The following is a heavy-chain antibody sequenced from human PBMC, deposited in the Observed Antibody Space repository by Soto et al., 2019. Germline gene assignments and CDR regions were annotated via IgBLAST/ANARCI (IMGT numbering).Heavy chain of an antibody. Sequence: WASVKVSCKASGYTSTVYYMHWVRQAPGQGLEWMGWINPKSGGTMYPQKFQGRVTMTWDTSISTAYMALTRLRSDDTAVYYCARDLAKGGGSAGFDYWGQGTLVTVSS. V-gene: IGHV1-2*02. CDR1: GYTSTVYY. CDR3: ARDLAKGGGSAGFDY. J-gene: IGHJ4*02. CDR2: INPKSGGT. D-gene: IGHD1-26*01.